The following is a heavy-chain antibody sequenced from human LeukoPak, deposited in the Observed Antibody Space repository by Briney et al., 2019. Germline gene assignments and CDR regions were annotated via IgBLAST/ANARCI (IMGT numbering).Heavy chain of an antibody. CDR1: GGSFSGYY. Sequence: SETLSLTCAVYGGSFSGYYWSWIRQPPGKGLEWIGEINHSGSTNYIPSLKSRVTISVDTSKNQFSLKLSSVTAADTAVYYCARVIAARHAFAYYYYYMDVWGKGTTVTVSS. V-gene: IGHV4-34*01. D-gene: IGHD6-6*01. J-gene: IGHJ6*03. CDR2: INHSGST. CDR3: ARVIAARHAFAYYYYYMDV.